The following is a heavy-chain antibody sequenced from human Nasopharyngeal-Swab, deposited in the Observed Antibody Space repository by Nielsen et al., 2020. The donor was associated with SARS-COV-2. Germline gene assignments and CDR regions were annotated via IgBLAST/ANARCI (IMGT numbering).Heavy chain of an antibody. Sequence: SETLSLTCAISGDSVSSNTAAWHWIMQSPSRGLEWLGRTYYRSHTSKWVYDYAESVRSRITISPDTSKNQFSLRLSSVTAADTAVYYCAREDRWTLTSFYYALDVWGQGTTVTVSS. CDR1: GDSVSSNTAA. CDR3: AREDRWTLTSFYYALDV. D-gene: IGHD3-9*01. V-gene: IGHV6-1*01. CDR2: TYYRSHTSKWVY. J-gene: IGHJ6*02.